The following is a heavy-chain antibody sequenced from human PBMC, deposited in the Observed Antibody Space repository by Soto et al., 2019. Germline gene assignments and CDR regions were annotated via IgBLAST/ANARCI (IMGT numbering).Heavy chain of an antibody. CDR3: ARDHTAVTSDFDY. D-gene: IGHD4-17*01. CDR1: GFTFSSYS. CDR2: ISSSSSYI. Sequence: GGSLRLSCAASGFTFSSYSMNWVRQAPGKGLEWVSSISSSSSYIYYADSVKGRFTISRDNAKNSLYLQMNSLRAEDTAVYYCARDHTAVTSDFDYWGQGTLVTVSS. J-gene: IGHJ4*02. V-gene: IGHV3-21*01.